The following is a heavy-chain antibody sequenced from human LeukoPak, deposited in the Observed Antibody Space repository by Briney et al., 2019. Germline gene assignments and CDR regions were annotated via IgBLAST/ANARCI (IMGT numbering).Heavy chain of an antibody. CDR2: ISYDGSNR. D-gene: IGHD3-3*01. CDR3: ARAIHTDYDFWSGYYNYYYYYGMDV. V-gene: IGHV3-30-3*01. CDR1: GFTFSSYA. Sequence: GRSLRLSCAASGFTFSSYAMHWVRQAPGKGLEWVAVISYDGSNRYYADSVKGRFTISRDNSKNTLYLQMNSLRAEDTAVYYCARAIHTDYDFWSGYYNYYYYYGMDVWGQGTTVTVSS. J-gene: IGHJ6*02.